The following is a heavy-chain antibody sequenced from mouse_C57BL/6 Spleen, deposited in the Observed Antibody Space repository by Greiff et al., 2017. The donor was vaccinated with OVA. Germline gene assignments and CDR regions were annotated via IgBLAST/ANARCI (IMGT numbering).Heavy chain of an antibody. Sequence: DVQLVESGGGLVQPGGSLSLSCAASGFTFTDYYMSWVRQPPGKALEWLGFIRNKANGYTTEYSASVKGRFTISRDNSQSILYLQMNALRAEDSATYYCARYDDYTLGYWGQGTLVTVSA. CDR1: GFTFTDYY. V-gene: IGHV7-3*01. J-gene: IGHJ3*01. CDR3: ARYDDYTLGY. D-gene: IGHD2-4*01. CDR2: IRNKANGYTT.